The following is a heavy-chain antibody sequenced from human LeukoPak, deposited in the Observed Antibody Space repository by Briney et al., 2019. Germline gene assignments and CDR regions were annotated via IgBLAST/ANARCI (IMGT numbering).Heavy chain of an antibody. CDR3: ARDLVTVTKGFDI. D-gene: IGHD4-17*01. V-gene: IGHV4-59*11. J-gene: IGHJ3*02. Sequence: SETLSLTCAVSDDSFSSHYWTWIRQLPGKGLEWIGYISYIGTTNYNPSLKSRVTISIDTSKNQFSLKLSSVTAADTAVYYCARDLVTVTKGFDIWGQGTMVSVSS. CDR1: DDSFSSHY. CDR2: ISYIGTT.